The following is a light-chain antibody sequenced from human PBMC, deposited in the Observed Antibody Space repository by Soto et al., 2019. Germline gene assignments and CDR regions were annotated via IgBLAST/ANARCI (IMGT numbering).Light chain of an antibody. V-gene: IGKV3-20*01. Sequence: EIVFTQSPGTLSLSPGERATLSCRASQSVSSNYLTWYQQKPGQAPRLIIYGASSRETGIPDRFSGSGAGTECTRTISRLEPEDFEVDDCQQYGSSTRTFGQGTKVDIK. CDR3: QQYGSSTRT. CDR2: GAS. J-gene: IGKJ1*01. CDR1: QSVSSNY.